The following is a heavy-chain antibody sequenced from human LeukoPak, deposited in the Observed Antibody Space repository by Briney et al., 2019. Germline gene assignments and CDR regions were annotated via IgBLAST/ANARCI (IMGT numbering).Heavy chain of an antibody. D-gene: IGHD5-12*01. CDR3: ARPMEPQVDIVADY. V-gene: IGHV3-11*04. J-gene: IGHJ4*02. Sequence: PGGSLRLSCAASGFTFSDYYMSWLRQATGKGLEWVSYISSSGSTIYYADSVKGRFTISRDNAKNSLYLQMNSLRAEDTAVYYCARPMEPQVDIVADYWGQGTLVTVSS. CDR1: GFTFSDYY. CDR2: ISSSGSTI.